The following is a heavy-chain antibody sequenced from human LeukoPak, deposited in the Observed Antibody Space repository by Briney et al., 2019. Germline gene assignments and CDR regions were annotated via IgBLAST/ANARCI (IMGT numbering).Heavy chain of an antibody. J-gene: IGHJ4*02. V-gene: IGHV3-23*01. CDR3: AKDIVVVPAAIPGD. D-gene: IGHD2-2*02. CDR2: ISGSGGST. CDR1: GFTFSSYA. Sequence: PGGSLRLSCAASGFTFSSYAMSWVRQAPGKGLEWVSAISGSGGSTYYADSVKGRFTISRDNSKNTLYLQMNSLRAEDTAVYYCAKDIVVVPAAIPGDWGQGTLVTASS.